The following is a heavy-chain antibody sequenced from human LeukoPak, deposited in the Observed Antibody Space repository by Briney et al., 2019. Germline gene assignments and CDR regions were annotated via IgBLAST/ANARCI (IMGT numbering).Heavy chain of an antibody. V-gene: IGHV3-11*01. CDR2: ISSSGNTI. Sequence: GSLRLSCAASGFTFSYYYISLIRQASGKGPEWVSYISSSGNTIYYADSVKGRFTISRDNAKNSLYLQMDSLRAEDTAVYYCARDPITIFGVIDYWGQGTLVTASS. D-gene: IGHD3-3*01. CDR1: GFTFSYYY. J-gene: IGHJ4*02. CDR3: ARDPITIFGVIDY.